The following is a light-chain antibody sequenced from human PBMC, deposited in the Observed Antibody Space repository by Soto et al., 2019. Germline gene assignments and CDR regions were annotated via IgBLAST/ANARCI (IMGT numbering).Light chain of an antibody. CDR2: DAS. J-gene: IGKJ5*01. V-gene: IGKV1-5*01. Sequence: IQMTQFPATLTASVGDRVTITCRASQSTANWLAWYQQKPGKAPKVVIYDASSLGSGVPSRFSGSGSGTEFTLTISSLQPDDFATYYCQQYDNLPLTFGQGTRLEIK. CDR1: QSTANW. CDR3: QQYDNLPLT.